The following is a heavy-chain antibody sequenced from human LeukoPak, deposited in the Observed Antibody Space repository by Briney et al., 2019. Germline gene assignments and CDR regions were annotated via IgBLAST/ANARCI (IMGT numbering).Heavy chain of an antibody. CDR1: GGTFSSYA. J-gene: IGHJ5*02. CDR2: IIPIFGTA. V-gene: IGHV1-69*13. CDR3: ARAMPQYYYDSSGYYT. D-gene: IGHD3-22*01. Sequence: GASVKVSCKASGGTFSSYAISWVRQAPGQGLEWMGGIIPIFGTANYAQKFQGRVTITADESTSTAYMELSSLRSEDTAVYYCARAMPQYYYDSSGYYTWGQGTLVTVSS.